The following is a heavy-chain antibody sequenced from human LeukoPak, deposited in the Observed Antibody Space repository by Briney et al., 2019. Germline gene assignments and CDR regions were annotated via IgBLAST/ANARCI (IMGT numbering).Heavy chain of an antibody. CDR1: GGSLSSYY. V-gene: IGHV4-59*01. J-gene: IGHJ4*02. CDR3: AGGYCSSTSCYVDY. CDR2: IYYSGST. D-gene: IGHD2-2*01. Sequence: SETLSLTCTVSGGSLSSYYWSWIRQPPGKGLEGIGYIYYSGSTNYNPSLKSRVTISVDTSKNQFSLKLSSVTAADTAVYYCAGGYCSSTSCYVDYWGQGTLVTVSS.